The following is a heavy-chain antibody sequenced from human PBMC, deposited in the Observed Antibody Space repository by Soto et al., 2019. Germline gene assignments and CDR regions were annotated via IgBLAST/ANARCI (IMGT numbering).Heavy chain of an antibody. D-gene: IGHD4-17*01. CDR1: SGPDRSHN. Sequence: QVQLQQSGPRLVKPSETLSLTCTVSSGPDRSHNWGWIRQPPGRGLEWIGYVYYTGDTAYNPSLRCRVTISAGTSTNDISLTLNSVTAADTAVYYCVRQGIDYLHGLVDVWGQGTTVSVSS. V-gene: IGHV4-59*08. CDR3: VRQGIDYLHGLVDV. J-gene: IGHJ6*02. CDR2: VYYTGDT.